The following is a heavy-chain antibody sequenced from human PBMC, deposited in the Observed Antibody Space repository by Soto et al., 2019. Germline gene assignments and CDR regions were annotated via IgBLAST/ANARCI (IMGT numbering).Heavy chain of an antibody. CDR2: LYYGGST. D-gene: IGHD3-22*01. Sequence: PSETLSLTCTLSGGSISSGGYYRSCIRQNPGKGLEWIGYLYYGGSTYYNPSLKSRATISGDTSKNQFSLKLSSVTAADTAVYYCARGGYYYENSGQNAYDYWGQGILVTVS. J-gene: IGHJ4*01. CDR3: ARGGYYYENSGQNAYDY. V-gene: IGHV4-31*03. CDR1: GGSISSGGYY.